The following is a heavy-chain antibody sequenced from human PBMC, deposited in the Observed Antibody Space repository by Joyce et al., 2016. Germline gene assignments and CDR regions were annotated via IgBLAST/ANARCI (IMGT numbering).Heavy chain of an antibody. Sequence: QVLLTQSGAEVKRPGASIKVSCEVSGYNFTELFLHWVRQAPGKGLEWVGGIDPEDGEKVYSQRLNGRLTMTEDTSTDTAFMELSSLRSQDTGVYYCATAVPDFWHGYRVSYYLYYMDVWGQGTTVTVSS. CDR3: ATAVPDFWHGYRVSYYLYYMDV. CDR2: IDPEDGEK. D-gene: IGHD3-3*01. V-gene: IGHV1-24*01. CDR1: GYNFTELF. J-gene: IGHJ6*03.